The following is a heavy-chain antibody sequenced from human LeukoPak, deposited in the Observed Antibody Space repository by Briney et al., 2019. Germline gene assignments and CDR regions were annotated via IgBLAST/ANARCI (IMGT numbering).Heavy chain of an antibody. CDR3: ARRDDSSGYYYSSGAFDI. Sequence: GESLKISCKGSGYSFTSYWIGWVRQMPGKGLEWMGIIYPGDSDTRYGPSFQGQVTISADKSISTAYLQWSSLKASDTAMYYCARRDDSSGYYYSSGAFDIWGQGTMVTVSS. CDR1: GYSFTSYW. D-gene: IGHD3-22*01. J-gene: IGHJ3*02. CDR2: IYPGDSDT. V-gene: IGHV5-51*01.